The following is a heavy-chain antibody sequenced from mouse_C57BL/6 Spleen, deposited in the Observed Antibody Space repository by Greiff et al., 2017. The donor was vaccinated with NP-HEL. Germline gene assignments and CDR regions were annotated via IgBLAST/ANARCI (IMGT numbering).Heavy chain of an antibody. CDR2: IYPGDGDT. CDR3: ARAGTTVVPTRFAY. D-gene: IGHD1-1*01. V-gene: IGHV1-80*01. J-gene: IGHJ3*01. CDR1: GYAFSSYW. Sequence: VQLQQSGAELVKPGASVKISCKASGYAFSSYWMNWVKQRPGKGLEWIGQIYPGDGDTNYNGKFKGKATLTADKSSSTAYMQLSSLTSEDSAVYFCARAGTTVVPTRFAYWGQGTLVTVSA.